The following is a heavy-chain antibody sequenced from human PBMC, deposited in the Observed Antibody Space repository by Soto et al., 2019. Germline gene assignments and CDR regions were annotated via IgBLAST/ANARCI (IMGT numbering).Heavy chain of an antibody. CDR1: GGSISSYY. Sequence: SETLSLTCTVSGGSISSYYWSWIRQPPGKGLEWIVYIYYSGSTNYNPSLKSRVTISVDTSKNQFSLKLSSVTAADTAVYYCARDKRDSSGYYYGGYFDYWGQGTLVTVSS. CDR2: IYYSGST. V-gene: IGHV4-59*01. J-gene: IGHJ4*02. CDR3: ARDKRDSSGYYYGGYFDY. D-gene: IGHD3-22*01.